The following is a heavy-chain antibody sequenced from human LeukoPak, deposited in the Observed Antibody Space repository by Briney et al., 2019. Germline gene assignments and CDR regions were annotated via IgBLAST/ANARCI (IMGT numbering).Heavy chain of an antibody. CDR2: INPNSGGT. CDR3: ARAKSRGVIITSPLGY. D-gene: IGHD3-10*01. CDR1: GYTFTGYY. V-gene: IGHV1-2*02. J-gene: IGHJ4*02. Sequence: ASVKASCKASGYTFTGYYMHWVRQAPGQGLEWMGWINPNSGGTNYAQKFQGRVTMTRDTSISTAYMELSRLRSDDTAVYYCARAKSRGVIITSPLGYWGQGTLVTVSS.